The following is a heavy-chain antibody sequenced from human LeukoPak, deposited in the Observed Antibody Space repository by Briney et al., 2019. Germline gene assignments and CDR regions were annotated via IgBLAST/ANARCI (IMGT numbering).Heavy chain of an antibody. CDR2: ISAYNGNT. D-gene: IGHD6-13*01. CDR3: ARDGHSSSWYRGNSFDP. J-gene: IGHJ5*02. Sequence: ASVKVSCKASGYTFTIYGISWVRQAPGQGLEWMGWISAYNGNTNYAQKLQGRVTMTTDTSTSTAYMELRSLRSDDTAVYYCARDGHSSSWYRGNSFDPWGQGTLVTVSS. V-gene: IGHV1-18*01. CDR1: GYTFTIYG.